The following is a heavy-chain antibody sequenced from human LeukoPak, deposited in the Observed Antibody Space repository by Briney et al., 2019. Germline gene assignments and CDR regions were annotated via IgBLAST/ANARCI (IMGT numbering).Heavy chain of an antibody. CDR1: GFTFSSHW. CDR3: ARAFSDVGDAFDM. J-gene: IGHJ3*02. CDR2: INQDASVR. V-gene: IGHV3-74*01. Sequence: GGSLRLSCVASGFTFSSHWMHWVRQAPGKGLEWVSRINQDASVRDYAGSARGRFTISRDNAKNMLYVQMDSLRAEDTAVYYCARAFSDVGDAFDMWGQGTMVTASS.